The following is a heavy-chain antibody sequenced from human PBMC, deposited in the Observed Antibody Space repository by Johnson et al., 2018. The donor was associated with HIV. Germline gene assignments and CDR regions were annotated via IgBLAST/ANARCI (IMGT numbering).Heavy chain of an antibody. V-gene: IGHV3-23*04. D-gene: IGHD6-13*01. CDR3: ARDGGYSSSWYKYAFDI. CDR1: GFTFSNYA. CDR2: ISGSGCAV. J-gene: IGHJ3*02. Sequence: EVQLVESGGGFVQPGGSLRLSCAASGFTFSNYAMGWVRPAPGKGLEWVSSISGSGCAVYFADSVKGRFTISRDNSKNTLYLQMNSLRAEDTAVYYCARDGGYSSSWYKYAFDIWGQGTMVTVSS.